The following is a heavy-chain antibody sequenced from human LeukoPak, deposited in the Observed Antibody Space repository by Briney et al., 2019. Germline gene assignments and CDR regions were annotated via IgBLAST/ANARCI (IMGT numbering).Heavy chain of an antibody. CDR2: INSDGSST. CDR1: GFSLSSFA. CDR3: AREYSSSRYFDY. Sequence: PGGSLRLSCAASGFSLSSFATTWVRQAPGKGLEWVSGINSDGSSTTYADSVKGRFTISRDNAKNTLYLQMNSLRAEDTAVYYCAREYSSSRYFDYWGQGTLVTVSS. V-gene: IGHV3-74*01. J-gene: IGHJ4*02. D-gene: IGHD6-6*01.